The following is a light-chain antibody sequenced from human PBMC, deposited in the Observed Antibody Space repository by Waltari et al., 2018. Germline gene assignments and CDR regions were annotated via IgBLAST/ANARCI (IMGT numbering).Light chain of an antibody. J-gene: IGKJ1*01. CDR2: AAS. CDR1: QGIRSD. V-gene: IGKV1-6*01. Sequence: AIQLTQFPSSLSASIRHRVTITCRPSQGIRSDLTGDQQKPGKAPKLLIYAASSLQSGVPSRFSGSGSGTDFTLTISNLQPEDFATYYCLQDYNYPWTFGQGTKVEIK. CDR3: LQDYNYPWT.